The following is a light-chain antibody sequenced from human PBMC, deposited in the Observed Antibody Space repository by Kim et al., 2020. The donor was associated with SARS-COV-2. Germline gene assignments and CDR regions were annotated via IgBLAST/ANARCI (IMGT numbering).Light chain of an antibody. V-gene: IGKV1-39*01. Sequence: DIQMTQSPSSLSASVGDRVTITCRASQSIGTYLNWYQQKPGKAPKFLIYATSNLQSGVPSRFSGSGSGTDFTLTISSMQPEDFATYFCQQTYSSPPVTFGGGTKVDIK. CDR3: QQTYSSPPVT. CDR1: QSIGTY. CDR2: ATS. J-gene: IGKJ4*01.